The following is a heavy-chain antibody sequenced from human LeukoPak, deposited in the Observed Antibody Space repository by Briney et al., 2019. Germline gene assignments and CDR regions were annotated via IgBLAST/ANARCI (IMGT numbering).Heavy chain of an antibody. D-gene: IGHD4-11*01. CDR3: AREGTV. CDR2: IYSGGST. CDR1: GFTVSSNS. J-gene: IGHJ4*02. Sequence: GRSLRLSCAASGFTVSSNSMSWVRQAPGKGLEWVSIIYSGGSTYNADSVKGRFTISRDNSKNTLYPQMNSLRAEDTAVYYCAREGTVRGQGTLVTVSS. V-gene: IGHV3-66*01.